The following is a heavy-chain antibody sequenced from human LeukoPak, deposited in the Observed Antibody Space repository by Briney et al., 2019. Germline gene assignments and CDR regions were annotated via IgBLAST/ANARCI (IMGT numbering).Heavy chain of an antibody. V-gene: IGHV1-18*01. CDR3: ARAYYYDSSGYFLNWFDP. Sequence: ASVKVSCKASGYTFTSYGISWVRQAPGQGLEWMGWISAYNGNTNYAQKLQGRVTMTTDTSTSTAYMELRSLRSGDTAVYYCARAYYYDSSGYFLNWFDPWGQGTLVTVSS. J-gene: IGHJ5*02. CDR1: GYTFTSYG. CDR2: ISAYNGNT. D-gene: IGHD3-22*01.